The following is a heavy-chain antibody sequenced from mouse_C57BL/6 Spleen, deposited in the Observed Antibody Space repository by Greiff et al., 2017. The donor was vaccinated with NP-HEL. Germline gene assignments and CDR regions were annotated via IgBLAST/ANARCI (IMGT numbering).Heavy chain of an antibody. CDR3: ARNYGKDAMDY. Sequence: EVQLQQSGPELVKPGDSVKISCKASGYSFTGYFMNWVMQSHGKSLEWIGRINPYNGDTFYNQKFKGKATLTVDISSSTAHMELRSLTSEDSAVYYCARNYGKDAMDYWGQGTSVTVSS. V-gene: IGHV1-20*01. J-gene: IGHJ4*01. CDR2: INPYNGDT. D-gene: IGHD2-1*01. CDR1: GYSFTGYF.